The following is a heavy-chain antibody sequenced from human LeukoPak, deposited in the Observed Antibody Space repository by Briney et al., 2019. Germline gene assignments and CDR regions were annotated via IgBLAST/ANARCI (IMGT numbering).Heavy chain of an antibody. CDR2: IYASGTT. Sequence: SETLSLTCTVSGASIRTYFWSWIRRSPGRGLEWIGNIYASGTTNYNPSLESRVTISLDTSKNQVSLRLTSVSAADTALYYCAREVPLYSETAFDIWGQGTLVTVSS. J-gene: IGHJ3*02. D-gene: IGHD2-21*01. V-gene: IGHV4-4*08. CDR3: AREVPLYSETAFDI. CDR1: GASIRTYF.